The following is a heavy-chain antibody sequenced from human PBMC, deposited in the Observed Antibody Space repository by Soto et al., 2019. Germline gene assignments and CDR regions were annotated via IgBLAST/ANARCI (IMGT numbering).Heavy chain of an antibody. CDR3: ARDTVLPGMFDF. V-gene: IGHV4-59*01. Sequence: QVLLQESGPGQVKPSETLSLTCTVSGGSIGSYHWSWVRQPPGKGLEWIASVYYTGTTNYNPSLGSRVTISIDAPGNRFSMEITSVTAADTAIYSCARDTVLPGMFDFWGQGTLVTVSS. CDR2: VYYTGTT. D-gene: IGHD4-17*01. CDR1: GGSIGSYH. J-gene: IGHJ4*02.